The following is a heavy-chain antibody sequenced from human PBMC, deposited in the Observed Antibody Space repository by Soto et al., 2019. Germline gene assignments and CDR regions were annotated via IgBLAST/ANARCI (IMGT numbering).Heavy chain of an antibody. V-gene: IGHV3-33*01. CDR2: LWYDGSNE. J-gene: IGHJ4*02. CDR3: ERHSLEWLLLFDF. D-gene: IGHD3-3*01. CDR1: GFTFSSYG. Sequence: PGGSLRLSCAASGFTFSSYGMNWVRQAPGKGLEWVAVLWYDGSNENYADSVKGRFTISRDNSKNTLYLQMNSLRAEDTAVYYWERHSLEWLLLFDFWGQGNQVT.